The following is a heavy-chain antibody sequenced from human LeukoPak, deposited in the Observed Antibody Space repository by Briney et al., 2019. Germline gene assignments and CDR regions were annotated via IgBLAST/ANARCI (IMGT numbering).Heavy chain of an antibody. CDR2: ISTNGEST. Sequence: QPGGSLRLYCAASGFTFSNYVMHWVRQAPGKGLEYVSGISTNGESTHYANSVKGRFTNSRDNSKNTLFLQMGRLRVEDMAVYYCARDLAYCGRDCCFPGDHDSFDIWGQGTVVTVSS. CDR3: ARDLAYCGRDCCFPGDHDSFDI. CDR1: GFTFSNYV. V-gene: IGHV3-64*01. D-gene: IGHD2-21*02. J-gene: IGHJ3*02.